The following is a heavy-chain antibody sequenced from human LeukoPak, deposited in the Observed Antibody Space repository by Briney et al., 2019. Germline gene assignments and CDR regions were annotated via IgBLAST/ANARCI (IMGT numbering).Heavy chain of an antibody. CDR1: GFTFSSYA. Sequence: GGSLRLSCAASGFTFSSYAMSWVRQAPGKGLEWVPGISGSGDNTYYADSVKGRFTISRDNSKNTLYLQMNSLRADDTAVYYCAKGGLVHRFDPWGQGTLVTVSS. V-gene: IGHV3-23*01. CDR3: AKGGLVHRFDP. J-gene: IGHJ5*02. CDR2: ISGSGDNT.